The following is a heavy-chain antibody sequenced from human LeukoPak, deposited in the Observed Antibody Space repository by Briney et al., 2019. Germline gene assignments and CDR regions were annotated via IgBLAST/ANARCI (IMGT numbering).Heavy chain of an antibody. Sequence: GASVKVSCKASGGTFSSYAISWVRQAPGQGLEWMGIINPSGGSTSYAQKFQGRVTMTRDTSTSTVYMELSSLRSEDTAVYYCARDLVVVVPAAQYYYYGMDVWGQGTTVTVSS. D-gene: IGHD2-2*01. J-gene: IGHJ6*02. CDR2: INPSGGST. CDR1: GGTFSSYA. V-gene: IGHV1-46*01. CDR3: ARDLVVVVPAAQYYYYGMDV.